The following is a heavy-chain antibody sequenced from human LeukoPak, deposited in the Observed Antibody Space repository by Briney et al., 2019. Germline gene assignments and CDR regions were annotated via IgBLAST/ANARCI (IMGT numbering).Heavy chain of an antibody. CDR2: IHHSGST. V-gene: IGHV4-34*01. CDR3: ARGGPHYLARLDPFDF. CDR1: GGSFSVYY. Sequence: PSETLSLTCAVYGGSFSVYYWTSIRQPPGKGLEWIGEIHHSGSTNYNPSLKSRVTISVDTSKNQFTLKLSSVTAADTAVYYCARGGPHYLARLDPFDFWGQGTLVTVSS. J-gene: IGHJ4*02. D-gene: IGHD6-25*01.